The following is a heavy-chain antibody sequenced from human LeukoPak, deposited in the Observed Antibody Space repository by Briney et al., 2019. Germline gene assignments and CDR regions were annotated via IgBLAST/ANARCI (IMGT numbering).Heavy chain of an antibody. CDR1: GGSISSYY. CDR3: ARVGPQVRFLKWYFDY. V-gene: IGHV4-59*01. CDR2: IYYSGST. D-gene: IGHD3-3*01. J-gene: IGHJ4*02. Sequence: KPSETLSLTCTVSGGSISSYYWSWIRQPPGKGLEWIGYIYYSGSTNYNPSLKSRVTISVDTSKNQFSLKLSSVTAADTAVYYCARVGPQVRFLKWYFDYWGQGTLVTVSS.